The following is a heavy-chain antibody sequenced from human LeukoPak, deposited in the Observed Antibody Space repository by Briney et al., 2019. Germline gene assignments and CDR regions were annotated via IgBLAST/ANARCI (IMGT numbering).Heavy chain of an antibody. D-gene: IGHD5-12*01. CDR3: ARSIVGRYSGSERLIYHYYYMDV. J-gene: IGHJ6*03. CDR1: RFTFTSYW. Sequence: GGSLRFSCAASRFTFTSYWMSWVRQAPGKGLEWVASLKQDGSEKYYVESVKGRFTISRHNAENSLFLQMNSLRAEDTAVYYCARSIVGRYSGSERLIYHYYYMDVWGKGTTVTVSS. V-gene: IGHV3-7*01. CDR2: LKQDGSEK.